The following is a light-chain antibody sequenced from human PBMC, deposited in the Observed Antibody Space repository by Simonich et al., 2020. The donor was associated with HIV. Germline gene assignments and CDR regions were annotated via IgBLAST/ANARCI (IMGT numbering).Light chain of an antibody. CDR2: GNN. V-gene: IGLV1-40*01. Sequence: QSVLAQPPSVSGAPGQRVTISCTGSSSNIGAGYDLHWYQQFPGTAPKLLIYGNNNRPSGVPDRFSGSKSGTSASLAITGLQAEDEADYYCQSYDSSLSGVVFGGGTKLTIL. CDR1: SSNIGAGYD. J-gene: IGLJ2*01. CDR3: QSYDSSLSGVV.